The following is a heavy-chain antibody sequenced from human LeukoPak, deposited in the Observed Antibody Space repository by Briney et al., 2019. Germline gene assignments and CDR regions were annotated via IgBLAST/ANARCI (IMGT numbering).Heavy chain of an antibody. CDR2: ISGSGGST. Sequence: PRGSPSLSRAVSGFASSTYAVNWVGQAPGKGLEWVSVISGSGGSTYYADSVKGRFTISRDNSKNTLYLQMNSLTVEDTAVYYCAKGTTGMAPGGYSDDWGREPWATVSS. J-gene: IGHJ4*02. CDR3: AKGTTGMAPGGYSDD. D-gene: IGHD5-24*01. V-gene: IGHV3-23*01. CDR1: GFASSTYA.